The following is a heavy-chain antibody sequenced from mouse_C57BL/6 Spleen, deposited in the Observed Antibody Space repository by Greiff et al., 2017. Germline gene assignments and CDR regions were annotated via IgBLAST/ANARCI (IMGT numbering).Heavy chain of an antibody. J-gene: IGHJ3*01. CDR2: ISDGGSYT. Sequence: EVKLVESGGGLVKPGGSLKLSCAASGFTFSSYAMSWVRQTPEKRLEWVATISDGGSYTYYPDNVKGRFTISRDNAKNNLYLQMSHLKSEDTAMYYCARGGYDYDDFAYWGQGTLVTVSA. V-gene: IGHV5-4*03. CDR1: GFTFSSYA. CDR3: ARGGYDYDDFAY. D-gene: IGHD2-4*01.